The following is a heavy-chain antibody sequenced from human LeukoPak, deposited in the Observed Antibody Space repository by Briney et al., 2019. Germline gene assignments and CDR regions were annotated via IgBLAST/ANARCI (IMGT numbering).Heavy chain of an antibody. CDR3: ASLSLIAAAGTGH. J-gene: IGHJ4*02. V-gene: IGHV4-59*08. Sequence: SETLSLTCTVSGGSISSYYWSWIRQPPGKGLEWIGYIYYSGSTNYNPSLKSRVTISVDTSKNQFSLKLSSVTAADTAVYYCASLSLIAAAGTGHWGQGTLVTVSS. D-gene: IGHD6-13*01. CDR1: GGSISSYY. CDR2: IYYSGST.